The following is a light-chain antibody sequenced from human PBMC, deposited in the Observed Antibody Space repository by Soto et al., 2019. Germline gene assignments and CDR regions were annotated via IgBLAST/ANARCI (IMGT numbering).Light chain of an antibody. Sequence: SALTQPRSVSGSPGQSVTISCTGTVNDVGAYNYVSWYQQHPGRPPKLLIYGVVRWPSGVPDRFSGSKSGNTASLTISGLQAGDEADYFCCSYAGGYTYLFGTGTKVTVL. CDR1: VNDVGAYNY. J-gene: IGLJ1*01. CDR3: CSYAGGYTYL. CDR2: GVV. V-gene: IGLV2-11*01.